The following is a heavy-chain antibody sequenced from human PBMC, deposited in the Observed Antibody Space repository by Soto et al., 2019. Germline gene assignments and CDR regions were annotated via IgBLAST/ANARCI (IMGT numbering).Heavy chain of an antibody. CDR2: IYYSGST. J-gene: IGHJ6*02. V-gene: IGHV4-59*01. Sequence: ASETLSLTCTVSGGSISSYYWSWIRQPPGKGLEWIGYIYYSGSTNYNPSLKSRVTISVDTSKNQFSLKLSSVTAADTAVYYCARDAMTTVIPYYYYFGMDVWGQGTTVTVSS. D-gene: IGHD4-17*01. CDR3: ARDAMTTVIPYYYYFGMDV. CDR1: GGSISSYY.